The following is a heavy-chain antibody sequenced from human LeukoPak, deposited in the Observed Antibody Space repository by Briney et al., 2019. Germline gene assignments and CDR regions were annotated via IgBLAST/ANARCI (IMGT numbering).Heavy chain of an antibody. CDR2: ISDSGGTT. V-gene: IGHV3-23*01. CDR1: GFTFSSFA. CDR3: AKDKGGSYYPAYFDY. D-gene: IGHD1-26*01. J-gene: IGHJ4*02. Sequence: GGSLRLSCAVSGFTFSSFAMSWVRQPPGKGLEWLSVISDSGGTTFYADSVKGRFTISRDNSKNTLYLQMNSLRAEDTAVYYCAKDKGGSYYPAYFDYWGQGTLVTVSS.